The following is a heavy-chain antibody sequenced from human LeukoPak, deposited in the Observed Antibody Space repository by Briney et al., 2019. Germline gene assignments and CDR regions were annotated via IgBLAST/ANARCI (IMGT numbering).Heavy chain of an antibody. CDR3: ARHCQKARGSWEGKTTPENDLDI. V-gene: IGHV5-51*01. CDR2: IYPGDSDT. J-gene: IGHJ3*02. Sequence: GESLKISCKGSGYSFTSYWIGWVRQMPRKGLEWMGIIYPGDSDTRYSPSFQGQVTISADKSISTAYLQWSSLKASDTAMYYDARHCQKARGSWEGKTTPENDLDIWGQGTMVTVSS. D-gene: IGHD1-1*01. CDR1: GYSFTSYW.